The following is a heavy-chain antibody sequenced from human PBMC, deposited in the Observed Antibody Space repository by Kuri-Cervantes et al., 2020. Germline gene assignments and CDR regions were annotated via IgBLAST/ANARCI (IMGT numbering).Heavy chain of an antibody. CDR2: IYYSGST. CDR1: GGSISSGGYY. Sequence: SETLSLTCTVSGGSISSGGYYWSWIRQHPGKGPEWIGYIYYSGSTNYNPSLKSRVTISVDTSKNQFSLKLGTVTAADTAVYYCASPLGGGVRGVIDWFDPWGQGTLVTVSS. J-gene: IGHJ5*02. D-gene: IGHD3-10*01. V-gene: IGHV4-61*08. CDR3: ASPLGGGVRGVIDWFDP.